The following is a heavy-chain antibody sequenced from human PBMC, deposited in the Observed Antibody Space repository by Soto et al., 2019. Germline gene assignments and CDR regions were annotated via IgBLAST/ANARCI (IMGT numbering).Heavy chain of an antibody. CDR2: ISSGSTYT. CDR1: GFTFSDYY. Sequence: QVQLVESGGGLVKPGGSLRLSCAASGFTFSDYYMTWIRQAPGKGLEWISYISSGSTYTNYADSVKGRFTISRDNAKNSLYLQMNSLRAEGTAVYYCAVYCSGGTCYSGNYYYGMDVWGQGTTVTVSS. J-gene: IGHJ6*02. D-gene: IGHD2-15*01. CDR3: AVYCSGGTCYSGNYYYGMDV. V-gene: IGHV3-11*05.